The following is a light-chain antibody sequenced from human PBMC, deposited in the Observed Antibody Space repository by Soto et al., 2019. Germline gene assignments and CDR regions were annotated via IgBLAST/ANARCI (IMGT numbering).Light chain of an antibody. Sequence: ESLLTQSPGTLSLSPGERATLSCRASQSVNSRYLNWYQHKPDQAPRLLIYGASIRAAGIPDRFSGSRSGADFSLTITSLEPEDSAVYYCQQFDGGRPAFTFGRGTKLEI. V-gene: IGKV3-20*01. CDR1: QSVNSRY. CDR2: GAS. J-gene: IGKJ2*01. CDR3: QQFDGGRPAFT.